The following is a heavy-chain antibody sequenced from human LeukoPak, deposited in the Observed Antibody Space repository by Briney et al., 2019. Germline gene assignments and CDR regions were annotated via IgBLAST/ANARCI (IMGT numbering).Heavy chain of an antibody. CDR3: ARGWLAASGTGPNDY. Sequence: SETLSLTCTVSGGSISSGGYYWSWIRQHPGKGLEWIGYIYYSGSTYYNPSLKSRVTISVDTSKNQFSLKLSSVTAADTAVYYCARGWLAASGTGPNDYWGQGTLVTVSS. CDR2: IYYSGST. CDR1: GGSISSGGYY. V-gene: IGHV4-31*03. D-gene: IGHD6-13*01. J-gene: IGHJ4*02.